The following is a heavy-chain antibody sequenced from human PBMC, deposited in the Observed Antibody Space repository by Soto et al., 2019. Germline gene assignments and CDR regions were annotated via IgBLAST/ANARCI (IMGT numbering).Heavy chain of an antibody. J-gene: IGHJ4*02. CDR2: ISNTGDTT. D-gene: IGHD2-15*01. Sequence: EVQLLESGGGLVQPGGSLRLSCAASGFIFSSYAMNWVRQAPGKGLEWVSAISNTGDTTYYADSVKGRFTISRDNSKDTLYLQMDSLRADDTAVYYCANPRGGYCPCGTCFVTDYWGRGTLVTVSS. CDR1: GFIFSSYA. V-gene: IGHV3-23*01. CDR3: ANPRGGYCPCGTCFVTDY.